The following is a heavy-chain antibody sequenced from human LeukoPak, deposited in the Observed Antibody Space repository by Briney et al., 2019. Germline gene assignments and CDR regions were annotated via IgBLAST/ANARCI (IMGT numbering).Heavy chain of an antibody. CDR1: GGSFSAYY. CDR3: ARYSSSWYGDGYFQH. Sequence: SETLSLTCAVYGGSFSAYYWSWIRQPPGKGLEWIGEIYHSGSTNYNPSLKSRVTISVDTSKNQFSLKLSSVTAADTAVYYCARYSSSWYGDGYFQHWGQGTLVTVPS. D-gene: IGHD6-13*01. J-gene: IGHJ1*01. V-gene: IGHV4-34*01. CDR2: IYHSGST.